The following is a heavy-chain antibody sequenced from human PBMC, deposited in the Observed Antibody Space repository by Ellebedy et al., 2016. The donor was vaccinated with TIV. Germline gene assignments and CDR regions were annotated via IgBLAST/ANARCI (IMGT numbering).Heavy chain of an antibody. D-gene: IGHD3-22*01. CDR2: IYYSGST. CDR1: GGSISSYY. Sequence: SETLSLXXTVSGGSISSYYWSWIRQPPGKGLEWIGYIYYSGSTNYNPSLKSRVTISVYTSKNQFSLKLSSVTAADTAVYYCARDSGYYDSSGTFDYWGQGTLVTVSS. V-gene: IGHV4-59*01. CDR3: ARDSGYYDSSGTFDY. J-gene: IGHJ4*02.